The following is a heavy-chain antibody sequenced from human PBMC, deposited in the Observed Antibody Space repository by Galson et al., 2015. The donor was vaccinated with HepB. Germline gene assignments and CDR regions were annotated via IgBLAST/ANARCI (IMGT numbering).Heavy chain of an antibody. CDR1: GFTFSSYS. CDR2: ISSSSSYI. D-gene: IGHD6-19*01. V-gene: IGHV3-21*01. Sequence: SLRLSCAASGFTFSSYSMNWVRQAPGKGLEWVSSISSSSSYIYYADSVKGRFTISRDNAKNSLYLQMNSLRAEDTAVYYCARDLRPVAGTRGYWGQGTLVTVSS. CDR3: ARDLRPVAGTRGY. J-gene: IGHJ4*02.